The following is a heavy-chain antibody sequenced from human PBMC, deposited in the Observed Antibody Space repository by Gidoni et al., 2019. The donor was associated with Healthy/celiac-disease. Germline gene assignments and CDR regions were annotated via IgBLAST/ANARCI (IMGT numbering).Heavy chain of an antibody. V-gene: IGHV4-34*01. CDR1: GGSFRGCY. J-gene: IGHJ5*02. CDR2: INHSGST. Sequence: QVQLQQRGAGLLKPSESLSLTCAVYGGSFRGCYWRCIRQPPGKGLEWIGEINHSGSTNYNPSLKSRVTISVDTSKNQFSLKLSSVTAADTAVYYCARGRPRNFIAVPYWFDPWGQGTLVTVSS. D-gene: IGHD6-19*01. CDR3: ARGRPRNFIAVPYWFDP.